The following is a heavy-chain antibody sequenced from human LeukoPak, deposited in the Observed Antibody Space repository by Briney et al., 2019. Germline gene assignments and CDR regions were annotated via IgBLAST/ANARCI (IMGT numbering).Heavy chain of an antibody. D-gene: IGHD3-22*01. CDR2: IKQDGSVR. CDR3: ARDLNYSNSSDYFYDAFDI. J-gene: IGHJ3*02. V-gene: IGHV3-7*01. Sequence: GGSLRLSCAASGFTFSGYWMTWVRQAPGKGLEWVANIKQDGSVRNYEDSLKGRFTISRDNTKNSLYLQMNSLRAEDTAVYYCARDLNYSNSSDYFYDAFDIWGQGTMVTVSS. CDR1: GFTFSGYW.